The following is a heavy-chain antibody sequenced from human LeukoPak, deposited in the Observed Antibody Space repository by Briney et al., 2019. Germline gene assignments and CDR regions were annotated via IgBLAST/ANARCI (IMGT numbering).Heavy chain of an antibody. J-gene: IGHJ6*04. CDR3: AKAAIRYFDWLAGMDV. CDR2: ISYDGSNK. CDR1: GFTFSSYA. Sequence: GRSLRLSCAASGFTFSSYAMHWVRQAPGKGLELVAVISYDGSNKYYADSVKGRFTISRDNSKNTLYLQMNSLRAEDTAVYYCAKAAIRYFDWLAGMDVWGKGTTVTVSS. D-gene: IGHD3-9*01. V-gene: IGHV3-30*04.